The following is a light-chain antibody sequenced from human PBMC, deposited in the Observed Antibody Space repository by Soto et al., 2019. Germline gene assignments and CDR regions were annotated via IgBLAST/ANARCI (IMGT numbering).Light chain of an antibody. CDR3: QQYNSYPLT. CDR2: RAS. CDR1: QSISSW. Sequence: IQRTQSPSTLSASVGDRVTITCRASQSISSWLAWYQLKPGKAPKLLIYRASTLQSGVPSRFGGSGSGTEFTLTVSSLQPDDFAAYYCQQYNSYPLTFGGGTKVEIK. J-gene: IGKJ4*01. V-gene: IGKV1-5*03.